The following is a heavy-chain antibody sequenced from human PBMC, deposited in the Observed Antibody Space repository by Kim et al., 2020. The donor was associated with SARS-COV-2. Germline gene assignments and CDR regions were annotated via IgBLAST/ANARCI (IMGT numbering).Heavy chain of an antibody. D-gene: IGHD1-26*01. J-gene: IGHJ4*02. CDR2: INHSGST. V-gene: IGHV4-34*01. Sequence: SETLSLTCAVYGGSFSGYYWSWIRQPPGKGLEWIGEINHSGSTNYNPSLKSRVTISVDTSKNQFSLKLSSVTAADTAVYYCARSVSYYVPFDYWGQGTLV. CDR3: ARSVSYYVPFDY. CDR1: GGSFSGYY.